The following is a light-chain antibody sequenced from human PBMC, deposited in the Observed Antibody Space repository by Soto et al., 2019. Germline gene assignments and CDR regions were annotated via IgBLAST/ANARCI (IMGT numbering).Light chain of an antibody. J-gene: IGKJ4*01. CDR3: QQAANFPLT. CDR1: QGISSW. Sequence: DIQMTQSPSSVSASVGDRVTITCRASQGISSWVAWYQQKPGKAPNPLIYAASSLHSGVPSRFNGSGYGKEFTLNISSLQPEDFATYYCQQAANFPLTFGGGTKVEIK. CDR2: AAS. V-gene: IGKV1-12*01.